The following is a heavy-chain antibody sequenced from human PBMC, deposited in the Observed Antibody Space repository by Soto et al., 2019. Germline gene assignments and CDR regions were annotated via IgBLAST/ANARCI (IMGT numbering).Heavy chain of an antibody. Sequence: EVQLVETGGGLIQPGGSLRLSCAASGFTVSTNYVSWVRQAPGKGLEWVSVIYSGGTTDYAGSVKGRFTISRDNSRNMVFLEMNSLRVEDTAVYYCAREDVESSYGPAFDIWGQGTLVTVSS. CDR2: IYSGGTT. CDR3: AREDVESSYGPAFDI. V-gene: IGHV3-53*02. D-gene: IGHD5-12*01. CDR1: GFTVSTNY. J-gene: IGHJ3*02.